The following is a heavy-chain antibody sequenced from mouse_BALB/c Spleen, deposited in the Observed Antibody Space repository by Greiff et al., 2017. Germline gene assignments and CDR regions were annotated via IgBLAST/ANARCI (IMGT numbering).Heavy chain of an antibody. V-gene: IGHV7-3*02. CDR3: AIDSHYYCRSYYAMDY. CDR1: GFTFTDYY. J-gene: IGHJ4*01. D-gene: IGHD1-1*01. CDR2: ISNKASGYTT. Sequence: EVKLVESGGGLVQPGGSLRLSCATSGFTFTDYYMSWVRQPPGKALEWLGFISNKASGYTTEYSASVKGRFTISRDNSQSILYLQKDTLRAEDSATEDCAIDSHYYCRSYYAMDYWGQGTSVTVSS.